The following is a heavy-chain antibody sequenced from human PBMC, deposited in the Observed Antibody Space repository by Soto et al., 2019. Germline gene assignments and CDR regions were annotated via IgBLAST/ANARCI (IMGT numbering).Heavy chain of an antibody. Sequence: QVRLVESGGGVVQTGRSRRLSCAASGFSLSSYGMHWVRQAPGKGLGWVAVISYDGSIKSYADSVKGRFTVSRDTSKNTLYLEKTSLRIEDTAVYYCAKVGSGWYGSWFKDWGHGNLVTVSS. CDR1: GFSLSSYG. J-gene: IGHJ4*01. D-gene: IGHD6-19*01. CDR3: AKVGSGWYGSWFKD. CDR2: ISYDGSIK. V-gene: IGHV3-30*18.